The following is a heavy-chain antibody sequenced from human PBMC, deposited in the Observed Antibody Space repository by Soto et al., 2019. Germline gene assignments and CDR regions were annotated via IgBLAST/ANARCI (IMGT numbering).Heavy chain of an antibody. CDR1: GFTFNRYA. J-gene: IGHJ4*02. D-gene: IGHD2-8*01. V-gene: IGHV3-23*01. CDR2: IRGSSGHT. CDR3: ATALDRMLVLSGIPDS. Sequence: GGSLRLSCAASGFTFNRYAMSWVRQAPRKGREWVSGIRGSSGHTYYADSVKGRFTISRDNFKNTLYLQMNSLRVDDTAVYYCATALDRMLVLSGIPDSWGQGALVTV.